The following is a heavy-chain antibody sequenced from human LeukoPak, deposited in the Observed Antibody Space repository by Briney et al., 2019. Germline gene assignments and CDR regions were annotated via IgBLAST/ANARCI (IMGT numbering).Heavy chain of an antibody. CDR1: GGSISSYY. D-gene: IGHD2-15*01. CDR3: AREAPICSGGTCYDY. Sequence: PSETLSLTCTVSGGSISSYYWSWIRQPPGKGLEWIGYIHYSGSTNYNPSLKSRVIISVDTSKNQFSLKLSSVTAADTAVYYRAREAPICSGGTCYDYWGQGTLVTVSS. J-gene: IGHJ4*02. CDR2: IHYSGST. V-gene: IGHV4-59*01.